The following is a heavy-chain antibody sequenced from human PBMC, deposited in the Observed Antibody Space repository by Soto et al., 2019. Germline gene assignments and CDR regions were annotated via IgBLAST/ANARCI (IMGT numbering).Heavy chain of an antibody. V-gene: IGHV4-4*07. J-gene: IGHJ4*02. D-gene: IGHD1-7*01. CDR3: ARDRIIGTCNSDH. CDR1: SGSINSFY. Sequence: PSETLSLTCTVSSGSINSFYWAWMRQPAGKGLEWIGRIHSSGTTNYKPSLSSRVTMSVDPSKNQFSLRLTSVTAADTAVYYCARDRIIGTCNSDHWGQGILVTVSS. CDR2: IHSSGTT.